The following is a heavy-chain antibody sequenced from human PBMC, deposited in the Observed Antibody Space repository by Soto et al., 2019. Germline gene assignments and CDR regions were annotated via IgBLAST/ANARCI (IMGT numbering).Heavy chain of an antibody. CDR2: ISSSSSYI. CDR1: GFTFSSYS. Sequence: GGSLRLSCAASGFTFSSYSMNWARQAPGKGLEWVSSISSSSSYIYYADSVKDRFTISRDNAKNSLYLQMNSLRAEDSGVYYCSRQYSSRWCSYGVDSWGQGTLVTGS. V-gene: IGHV3-21*01. J-gene: IGHJ4*02. D-gene: IGHD6-13*01. CDR3: SRQYSSRWCSYGVDS.